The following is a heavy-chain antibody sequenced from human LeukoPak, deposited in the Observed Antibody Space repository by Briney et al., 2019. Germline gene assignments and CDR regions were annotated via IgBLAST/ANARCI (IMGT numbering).Heavy chain of an antibody. Sequence: GGSLRLSCAASGFTFSSYAMSWVRQAPGKGLEWVSAISGSGGRTHYADSVKGRFTISRDNSKNTLYLQMNSLRAEDTATYYCAKLSRGEPNDYWGQGTLVTVSS. J-gene: IGHJ4*02. CDR1: GFTFSSYA. V-gene: IGHV3-23*01. CDR2: ISGSGGRT. D-gene: IGHD4-17*01. CDR3: AKLSRGEPNDY.